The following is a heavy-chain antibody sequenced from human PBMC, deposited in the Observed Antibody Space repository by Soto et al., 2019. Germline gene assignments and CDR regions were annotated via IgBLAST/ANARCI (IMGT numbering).Heavy chain of an antibody. J-gene: IGHJ4*02. CDR1: GYTLTELS. D-gene: IGHD3-9*01. CDR3: ATVRWPTYYDILTGYPPFDY. Sequence: ASVKVSCKVSGYTLTELSMHWVRQAPGKGLEWMGGFDPEDGETIYAQKFQGRVTMTEDTSTDTAYMELSSLRSEDTAVYYCATVRWPTYYDILTGYPPFDYWGQGTLVTVSS. V-gene: IGHV1-24*01. CDR2: FDPEDGET.